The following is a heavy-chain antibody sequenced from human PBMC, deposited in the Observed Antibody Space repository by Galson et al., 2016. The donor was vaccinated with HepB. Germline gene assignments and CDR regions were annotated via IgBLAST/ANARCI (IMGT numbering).Heavy chain of an antibody. CDR3: ARDLAVGRFFDY. J-gene: IGHJ4*02. Sequence: SLRLSCAASGFTFRTYGMHWVRQAPGKGLEWVALIGHDGTYTQYVGSVKGRFTISRDNSKNTLYLQFNSLRDEDTAVYYCARDLAVGRFFDYCGQGTLVTVSS. CDR2: IGHDGTYT. CDR1: GFTFRTYG. V-gene: IGHV3-33*01. D-gene: IGHD4-23*01.